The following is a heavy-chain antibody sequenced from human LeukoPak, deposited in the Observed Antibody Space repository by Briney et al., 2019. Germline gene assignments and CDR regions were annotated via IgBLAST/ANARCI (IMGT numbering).Heavy chain of an antibody. CDR1: GGTFSSYA. Sequence: GASVKVSCKASGGTFSSYAISGVRQAPGQGLEWMGGIIPIFGTANYAQKFQGRVTITADKSTSTAYMELSSLRSEDTAVYYCARVGGVATIRAYLDYWGQGTLVTVSS. CDR3: ARVGGVATIRAYLDY. V-gene: IGHV1-69*06. CDR2: IIPIFGTA. D-gene: IGHD5-24*01. J-gene: IGHJ4*02.